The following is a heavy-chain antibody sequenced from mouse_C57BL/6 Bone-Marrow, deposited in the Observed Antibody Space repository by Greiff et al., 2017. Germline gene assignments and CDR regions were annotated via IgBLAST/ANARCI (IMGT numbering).Heavy chain of an antibody. D-gene: IGHD2-10*01. CDR2: INPSSGYT. CDR1: GYTFTSYT. J-gene: IGHJ1*03. V-gene: IGHV1-4*01. Sequence: QVHVKQSGAELARPGASVKMSCKASGYTFTSYTMHWVKQRPGQGLEWIGYINPSSGYTKYNQKFKDKATLTADKSSSTAYMQLSSLTSEDSAVYYCARDWISYHWYFDVWGTGTTVTVSS. CDR3: ARDWISYHWYFDV.